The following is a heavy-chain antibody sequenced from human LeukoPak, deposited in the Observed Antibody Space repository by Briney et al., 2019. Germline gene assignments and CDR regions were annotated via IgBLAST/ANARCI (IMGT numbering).Heavy chain of an antibody. CDR3: AKDRGMVVPAATIYYYYGMAV. D-gene: IGHD2-2*01. CDR1: GFTFSRYG. CDR2: ISYDGSNK. J-gene: IGHJ6*02. V-gene: IGHV3-30*18. Sequence: GGSLRLSCAASGFTFSRYGMHWVRQAPGKGVEWVAVISYDGSNKYYADSVKGRFTISRDNSKNSLYLQMNSLRAEDTGLYYCAKDRGMVVPAATIYYYYGMAVWGQGSTVTVPS.